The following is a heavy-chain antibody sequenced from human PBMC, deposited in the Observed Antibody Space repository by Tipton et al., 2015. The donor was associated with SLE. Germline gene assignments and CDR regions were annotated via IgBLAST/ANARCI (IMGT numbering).Heavy chain of an antibody. CDR3: ARTTMIVVASHAFDI. CDR1: GGSISSSNW. CDR2: INHSGST. V-gene: IGHV4-4*02. J-gene: IGHJ3*02. Sequence: TLSLTFAVSGGSISSSNWWSWIRQPPGKGLEWIGEINHSGSTNYNPSLKSRVTISVDTSKNQFSLKLSSVTAADTAVYYCARTTMIVVASHAFDIWGQGTMVTVSS. D-gene: IGHD3-22*01.